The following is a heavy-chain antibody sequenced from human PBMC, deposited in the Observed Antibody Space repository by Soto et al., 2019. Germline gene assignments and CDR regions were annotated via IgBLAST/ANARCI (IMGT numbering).Heavy chain of an antibody. J-gene: IGHJ6*02. Sequence: EVQLVESGGGLVQPGGSLRLSCAASGFAISTYWMHWVRQAPGKGLLWVARIKFDGSSTYSADSVKGRFTISRDDAKNTLYLQMNGLRVDDTAVYYCARGAKNIYAMDVWGQGNTVTVSS. CDR3: ARGAKNIYAMDV. V-gene: IGHV3-74*01. CDR2: IKFDGSST. CDR1: GFAISTYW.